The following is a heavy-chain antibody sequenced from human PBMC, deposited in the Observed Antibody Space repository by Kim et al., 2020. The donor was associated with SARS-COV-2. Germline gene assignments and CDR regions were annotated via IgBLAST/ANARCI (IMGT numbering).Heavy chain of an antibody. V-gene: IGHV3-9*01. CDR3: ALIMPRENSFNI. D-gene: IGHD2-2*01. J-gene: IGHJ3*02. CDR1: GFTFDDYA. CDR2: ISWNSGSI. Sequence: GGSLRLSCAASGFTFDDYAMHWVRQAPGKGLEWVSGISWNSGSIGYADSVKGRFTISRDNAKNSLYLQMNSLRAEDTAVYYCALIMPRENSFNIWGQGTVVTLPS.